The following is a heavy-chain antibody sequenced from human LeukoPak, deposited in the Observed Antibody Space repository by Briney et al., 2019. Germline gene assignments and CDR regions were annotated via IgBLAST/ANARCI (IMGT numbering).Heavy chain of an antibody. Sequence: ASVKVSCKASGGTFSSYAISWVRQAPGQGLEWMGGIIPIFGTANYAQKFQGRVTMTRDMSTSTVYMELSSLRSEDTAVYYCARDGGYDPSAIYYYYMDVWGKGTTVTVSS. CDR1: GGTFSSYA. D-gene: IGHD3-16*01. J-gene: IGHJ6*03. CDR2: IIPIFGTA. V-gene: IGHV1-69*05. CDR3: ARDGGYDPSAIYYYYMDV.